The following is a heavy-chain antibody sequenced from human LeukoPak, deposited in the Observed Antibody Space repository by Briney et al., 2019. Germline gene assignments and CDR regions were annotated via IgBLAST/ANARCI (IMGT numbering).Heavy chain of an antibody. CDR2: INHSGST. D-gene: IGHD5-18*01. V-gene: IGHV4-34*01. CDR3: ARSTRGYSYGYTFYY. Sequence: PSETLSLTCAVYGGSFSGYYWSWIRQPPGKGLDWIGEINHSGSTNYNPSLKSRVTISVDTSKNQFSLKLSSVTAADTAVYYCARSTRGYSYGYTFYYWGQGTLVTVSS. J-gene: IGHJ4*02. CDR1: GGSFSGYY.